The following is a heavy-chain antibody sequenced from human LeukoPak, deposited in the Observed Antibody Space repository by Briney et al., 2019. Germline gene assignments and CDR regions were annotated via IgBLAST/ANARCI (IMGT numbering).Heavy chain of an antibody. CDR1: GFTFSDHY. CDR3: AKDYYYDPVDAFDV. CDR2: TRNKANSYTT. V-gene: IGHV3-72*01. J-gene: IGHJ3*01. D-gene: IGHD3-22*01. Sequence: GGSLRLSCAASGFTFSDHYMDWVRQAPGKGLEWVGRTRNKANSYTTQYAASVKGRFTISRDDSKNSLYLQMNSLKTEDTAVYYCAKDYYYDPVDAFDVWGQGTMISVSS.